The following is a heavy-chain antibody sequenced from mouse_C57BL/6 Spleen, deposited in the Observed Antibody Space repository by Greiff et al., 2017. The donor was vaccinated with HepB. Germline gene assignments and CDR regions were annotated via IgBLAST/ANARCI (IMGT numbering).Heavy chain of an antibody. D-gene: IGHD2-4*01. CDR3: ARSDYDAWFAY. Sequence: EVQLVESEGGLVQPGSSMKLSCTASGFTFSDYYMAWVRQVPEKGLEWVANINYDGSSTYYLDSLKSRFIISRDNAKNILYLQMSSLKSEDTDTYYCARSDYDAWFAYWGQGTLVTVSA. CDR2: INYDGSST. J-gene: IGHJ3*01. CDR1: GFTFSDYY. V-gene: IGHV5-16*01.